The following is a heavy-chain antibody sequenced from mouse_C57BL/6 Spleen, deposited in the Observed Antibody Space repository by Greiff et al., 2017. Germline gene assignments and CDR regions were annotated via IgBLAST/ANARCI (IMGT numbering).Heavy chain of an antibody. Sequence: QVQLQQPGAELVKPGASVTMSCKASGYTFTSYWITWVKQRPGQGLEWIGDIYPGSGSTTYNEKFKSKATLTVDTSSSTAYMQLSSLTSEDSAVYYGARSLYYYGSSCYAMDYWGQGTSVTVSS. D-gene: IGHD1-1*01. V-gene: IGHV1-55*01. CDR1: GYTFTSYW. J-gene: IGHJ4*01. CDR2: IYPGSGST. CDR3: ARSLYYYGSSCYAMDY.